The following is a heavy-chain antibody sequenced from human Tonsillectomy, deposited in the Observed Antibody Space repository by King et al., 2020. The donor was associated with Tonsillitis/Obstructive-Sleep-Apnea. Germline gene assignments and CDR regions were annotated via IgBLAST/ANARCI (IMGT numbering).Heavy chain of an antibody. V-gene: IGHV1-69*01. Sequence: TISWVRQAPGQGLEWMGGIIPIFDTPNYAQKFQGRVTITADESTSTAYIELSSLRSEHTAVYYCARSGIQSHVIVLVPDAKSYYYFFM. CDR3: ARSGIQSHVIVLVPDAKSYYYFFM. D-gene: IGHD2-2*01. J-gene: IGHJ6*03. CDR1: T. CDR2: IIPIFDTP.